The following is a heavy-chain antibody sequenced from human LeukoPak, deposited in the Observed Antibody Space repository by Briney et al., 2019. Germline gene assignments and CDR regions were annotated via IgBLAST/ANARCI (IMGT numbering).Heavy chain of an antibody. J-gene: IGHJ4*02. CDR1: GYTFTSYG. D-gene: IGHD3-22*01. V-gene: IGHV1-18*01. CDR3: AREVIPYYYDSSGYYNY. CDR2: ISAYNGNT. Sequence: ASVKVSCKASGYTFTSYGISWVRQAPGQGLEWMGWISAYNGNTNYAQKLQGRVTMTTDTSTSIAYMELRSLRSDDTAVYYCAREVIPYYYDSSGYYNYWGQGTLVTVSS.